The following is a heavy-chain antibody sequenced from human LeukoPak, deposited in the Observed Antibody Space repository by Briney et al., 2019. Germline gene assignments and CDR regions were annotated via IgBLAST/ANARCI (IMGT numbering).Heavy chain of an antibody. CDR1: GGSFSGCY. Sequence: SETPSLTCAVYGGSFSGCYWSWIRQPPGKGLEWIGEINHSGSTNYNPSLKSRVTISVNTSKNQFSLKLSSVTAADTAVYYCARGPYCSSTSCPKGRYYYYYGMDVWGQGTTVTVSS. D-gene: IGHD2-2*01. V-gene: IGHV4-34*01. CDR3: ARGPYCSSTSCPKGRYYYYYGMDV. CDR2: INHSGST. J-gene: IGHJ6*02.